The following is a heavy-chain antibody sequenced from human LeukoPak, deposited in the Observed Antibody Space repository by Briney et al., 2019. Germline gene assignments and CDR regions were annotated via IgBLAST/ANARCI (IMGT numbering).Heavy chain of an antibody. J-gene: IGHJ4*02. V-gene: IGHV3-23*01. D-gene: IGHD6-13*01. CDR3: ARHALYSSSPGDYFDY. CDR1: GFTFSVYA. CDR2: ISDSGGST. Sequence: PGGSLRLSCATSGFTFSVYAMSWVRQAPGKGLEWVSTISDSGGSTYYADSVKGRFTISRGNSKNTLYLLMNELSAEDTAVYYCARHALYSSSPGDYFDYWGQGTLVTVSS.